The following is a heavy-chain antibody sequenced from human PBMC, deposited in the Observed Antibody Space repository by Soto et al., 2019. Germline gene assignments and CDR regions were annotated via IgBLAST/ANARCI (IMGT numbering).Heavy chain of an antibody. CDR2: ISGSGGST. D-gene: IGHD3-9*01. CDR1: GFTFSSYA. CDR3: ARYYDILTGYYWPFDY. V-gene: IGHV3-23*01. J-gene: IGHJ4*02. Sequence: PGGSLRLSCSASGFTFSSYAMSRVRQAPGKGLEWVSAISGSGGSTYYADSVKGRFTISRDNSKNTLYLQMNSLRAENTAVYYCARYYDILTGYYWPFDYWGQGTLVTVSS.